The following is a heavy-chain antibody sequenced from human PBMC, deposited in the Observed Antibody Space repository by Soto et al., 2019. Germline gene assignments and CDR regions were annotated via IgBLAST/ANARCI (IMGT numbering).Heavy chain of an antibody. J-gene: IGHJ4*02. CDR1: GFTFSSYA. Sequence: GGSLRLSCAASGFTFSSYAMSWVRQAPGKGLEWVSAISGSGGSTYYADSVKGRFTISRDNSKNTLYLQMNSLRAEDTAVYYCAKDKRGRSLDPLDVFDYRGQGTLVTVSS. CDR3: AKDKRGRSLDPLDVFDY. V-gene: IGHV3-23*01. D-gene: IGHD2-15*01. CDR2: ISGSGGST.